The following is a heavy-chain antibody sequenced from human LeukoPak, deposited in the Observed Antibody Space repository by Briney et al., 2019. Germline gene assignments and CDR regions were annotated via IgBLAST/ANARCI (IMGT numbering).Heavy chain of an antibody. CDR3: ARDKSMWWPEGFDY. CDR1: GFTFSSYA. D-gene: IGHD2-21*01. CDR2: ISYDGSNK. Sequence: GGSLRLSCAASGFTFSSYAMHWVRQAPGKGLEWVAVISYDGSNKYYADSVKGRFTISRDNSKNTLYLQMNSLRAEDTAVYYCARDKSMWWPEGFDYWGQGTLVTVSS. J-gene: IGHJ4*02. V-gene: IGHV3-30-3*01.